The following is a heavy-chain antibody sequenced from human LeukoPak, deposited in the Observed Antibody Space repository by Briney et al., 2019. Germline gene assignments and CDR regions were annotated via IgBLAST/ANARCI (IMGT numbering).Heavy chain of an antibody. V-gene: IGHV3-7*03. CDR3: ARSSYSSSSSV. Sequence: GGSLRLSCVVSGFTFSGFWMSWSRQAPGKGLEWVASINSDGSEGYYADVVKGRFTISRDNAKNSLYLQINSLRAEDMAVYYCARSSYSSSSSVWGQGTMVTVSS. D-gene: IGHD6-6*01. CDR2: INSDGSEG. CDR1: GFTFSGFW. J-gene: IGHJ3*01.